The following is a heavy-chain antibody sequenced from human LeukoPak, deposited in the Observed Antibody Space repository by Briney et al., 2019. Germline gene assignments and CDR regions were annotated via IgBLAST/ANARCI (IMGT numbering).Heavy chain of an antibody. V-gene: IGHV3-9*01. CDR1: GFTFDDYA. J-gene: IGHJ4*02. CDR3: ARTANFAAGYYIDY. D-gene: IGHD6-13*01. Sequence: GGSLRLSCAASGFTFDDYAMHWVRQAPGKGLEWVSGISWNSGSIGYADSVKGRFTISRDNAKNSLYLQMNSLRAEDTAVYYCARTANFAAGYYIDYWAREPWSPSPQ. CDR2: ISWNSGSI.